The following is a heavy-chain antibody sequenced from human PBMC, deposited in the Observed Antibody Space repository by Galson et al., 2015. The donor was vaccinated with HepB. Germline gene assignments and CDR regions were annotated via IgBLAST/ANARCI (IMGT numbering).Heavy chain of an antibody. D-gene: IGHD4-17*01. CDR3: AKLPNYGEPLDY. CDR1: GFTFSSYA. CDR2: ITRSGDNT. J-gene: IGHJ4*02. V-gene: IGHV3-23*01. Sequence: SMRLSCAASGFTFSSYAMRWVRQAPGKGLEWVPGITRSGDNTYYTDSVKGRFTISRDNSKNTLYLQMNNLRGDDTVLYYCAKLPNYGEPLDYWGQGTLVTVSS.